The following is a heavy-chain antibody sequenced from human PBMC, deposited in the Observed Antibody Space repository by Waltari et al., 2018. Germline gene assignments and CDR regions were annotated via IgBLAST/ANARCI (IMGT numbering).Heavy chain of an antibody. D-gene: IGHD6-19*01. J-gene: IGHJ4*02. Sequence: EVQLVQSGAEVKNPGESLKISCKGSGYSFAIYWIAWVRQMPGKGLEWMGIISPGNSDTKDSPSFQGQVTSSADKSISTAYLQWSSLKASDTAMYYCARLIGSGWQPYDYWGQGTLVTVSS. V-gene: IGHV5-51*01. CDR1: GYSFAIYW. CDR2: ISPGNSDT. CDR3: ARLIGSGWQPYDY.